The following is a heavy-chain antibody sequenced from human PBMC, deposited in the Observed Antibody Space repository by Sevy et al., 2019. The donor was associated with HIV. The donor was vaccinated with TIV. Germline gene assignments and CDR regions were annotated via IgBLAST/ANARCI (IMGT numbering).Heavy chain of an antibody. Sequence: GGSLRLSCAVSGFTFSSYTMNWVRQAPGKGLEWVSSISSSSRYIYYADSVKGRFTISRDNAKNSVYLQMNSLRTEDTAVYYCARDGGGSTTSCLLYFDYWGQGTLVTVSS. CDR3: ARDGGGSTTSCLLYFDY. J-gene: IGHJ4*01. CDR1: GFTFSSYT. D-gene: IGHD2-2*01. CDR2: ISSSSRYI. V-gene: IGHV3-21*01.